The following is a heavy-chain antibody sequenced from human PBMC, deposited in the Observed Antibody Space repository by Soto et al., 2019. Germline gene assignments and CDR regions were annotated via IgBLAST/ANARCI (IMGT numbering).Heavy chain of an antibody. J-gene: IGHJ5*01. CDR3: ARVSAAGTRWFDS. CDR2: IDYRGTT. Sequence: SETLSLTCTVSGGAISSGGYYWSWIRPHTGKGLEWIGYIDYRGTTYYNPSLKSRVTISRDTSKNQFSLEVNSVTAADTAVYYCARVSAAGTRWFDSWGLGTLVTVSS. D-gene: IGHD6-13*01. V-gene: IGHV4-31*03. CDR1: GGAISSGGYY.